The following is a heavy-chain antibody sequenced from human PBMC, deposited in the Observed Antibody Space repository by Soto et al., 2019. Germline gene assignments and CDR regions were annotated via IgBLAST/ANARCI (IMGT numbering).Heavy chain of an antibody. V-gene: IGHV4-39*01. CDR3: ARQGVSGGGYSHYYYYYMDV. Sequence: SETLSLTCTVSGGSIISSSYYWGWIRQPPGEGLEWIGSIYYSGSTYYNPSLKSRVTISVDASKNQFSLKLSSVTAADTAVYYCARQGVSGGGYSHYYYYYMDVWGKGTTVTVSS. CDR2: IYYSGST. D-gene: IGHD2-21*01. J-gene: IGHJ6*03. CDR1: GGSIISSSYY.